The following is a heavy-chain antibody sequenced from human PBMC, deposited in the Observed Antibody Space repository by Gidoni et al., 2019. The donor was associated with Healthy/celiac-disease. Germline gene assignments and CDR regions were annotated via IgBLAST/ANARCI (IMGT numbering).Heavy chain of an antibody. CDR1: GFTFSSYW. CDR3: ASPYQTNYYDSSGYWEHAFDI. D-gene: IGHD3-22*01. Sequence: EVQLVESGGGLVQPGGSLRLSCAASGFTFSSYWMSWFRQAPGKGLEWVANIKQDGSEKYYVDSVKGRFTISRDNAKNSLYLQMNSLRAEDTAVYYCASPYQTNYYDSSGYWEHAFDIWGQGTMVTVSS. J-gene: IGHJ3*02. CDR2: IKQDGSEK. V-gene: IGHV3-7*01.